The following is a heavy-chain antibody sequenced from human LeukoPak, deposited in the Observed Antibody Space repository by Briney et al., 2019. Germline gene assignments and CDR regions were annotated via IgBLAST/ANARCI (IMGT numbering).Heavy chain of an antibody. CDR3: ASSGTAIPGRAFDP. J-gene: IGHJ5*02. Sequence: PGGSLRLSCAASGFTFNTYAMNWVRQPPGKGLEWIGEINHSGSTNYNPSLKSRVTISVDTSKNQFSLKLSSVTAADTAVYYCASSGTAIPGRAFDPWGQGTLVTVSS. V-gene: IGHV4-34*01. CDR1: GFTFNTYA. D-gene: IGHD2-21*02. CDR2: INHSGST.